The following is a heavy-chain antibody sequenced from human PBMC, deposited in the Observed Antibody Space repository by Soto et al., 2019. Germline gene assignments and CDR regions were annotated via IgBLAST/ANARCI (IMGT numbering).Heavy chain of an antibody. Sequence: GESLKISCKGSGYSFTSYWIGWVRQMPGKGLEWMGIIYPGDSDTRYSPSFQGQVTISADKSISTAYLQWSSLKASDTAMYYCARLNGDSPPQYYYGMDVWGQGTTVTVSS. J-gene: IGHJ6*02. CDR1: GYSFTSYW. V-gene: IGHV5-51*01. D-gene: IGHD4-17*01. CDR3: ARLNGDSPPQYYYGMDV. CDR2: IYPGDSDT.